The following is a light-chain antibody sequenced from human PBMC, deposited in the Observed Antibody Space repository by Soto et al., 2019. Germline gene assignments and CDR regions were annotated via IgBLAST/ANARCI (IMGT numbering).Light chain of an antibody. Sequence: QSALTQPASVSGSPGQSITISCTGTNSDVGGYNYVSWYQQHPGKAPKLIIYDVSNRPSGVSNRFSGSKSGNTASLTISGLQAEDEADYSCSSYTSSSTLVFGTGTKVTVL. CDR1: NSDVGGYNY. CDR3: SSYTSSSTLV. V-gene: IGLV2-14*01. CDR2: DVS. J-gene: IGLJ1*01.